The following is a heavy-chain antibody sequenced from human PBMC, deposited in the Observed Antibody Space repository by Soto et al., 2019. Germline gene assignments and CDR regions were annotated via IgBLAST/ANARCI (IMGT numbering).Heavy chain of an antibody. CDR1: GYDFTAYD. CDR2: MNPINGAT. J-gene: IGHJ6*03. Sequence: ASVKVSCKASGYDFTAYDINWVRQASGQGLEWMGWMNPINGATGSARRFQGRVSMTRNTATATAYLELTSLRSDDSAVYFCGRGPSPRAPAGGTPYYYSMDVWGQGTTVTVSS. V-gene: IGHV1-8*02. CDR3: GRGPSPRAPAGGTPYYYSMDV. D-gene: IGHD2-2*01.